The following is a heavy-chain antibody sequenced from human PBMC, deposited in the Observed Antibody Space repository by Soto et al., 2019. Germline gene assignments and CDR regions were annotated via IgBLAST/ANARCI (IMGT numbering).Heavy chain of an antibody. CDR3: AGTTSHQWYYMDV. Sequence: QVQLQESGPGLVKPSQTLSLTCAISGDSVSSNSAAWNWIRLSPSRGLEGLARTYYRSRWYNDYALSVRSRIPVNPDTSKNQFSLQLTSVTPEDTAVYYCAGTTSHQWYYMDVWGKGTTVTVSS. D-gene: IGHD1-7*01. CDR2: TYYRSRWYN. J-gene: IGHJ6*03. V-gene: IGHV6-1*01. CDR1: GDSVSSNSAA.